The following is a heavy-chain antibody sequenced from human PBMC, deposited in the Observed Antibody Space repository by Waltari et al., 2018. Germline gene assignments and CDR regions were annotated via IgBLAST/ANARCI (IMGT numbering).Heavy chain of an antibody. D-gene: IGHD6-6*01. CDR3: ARGAQARLGRSPFDY. CDR1: GGTFSSYA. CDR2: IIPIFGTA. V-gene: IGHV1-69*01. J-gene: IGHJ4*02. Sequence: QVQLVQSGAEVKKPGSSVKVSCKASGGTFSSYAISWLRPAPGQGLEWMGGIIPIFGTANYAQKFQGRVTITADESTSTAYMELSSLRSEDTAVYYCARGAQARLGRSPFDYWGQGTLVTVSS.